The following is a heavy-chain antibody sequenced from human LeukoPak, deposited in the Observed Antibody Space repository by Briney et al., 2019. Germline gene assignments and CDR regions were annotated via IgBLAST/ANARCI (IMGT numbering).Heavy chain of an antibody. V-gene: IGHV3-30*03. D-gene: IGHD2-15*01. CDR3: VRGGESTWS. CDR2: ISDDGSSK. J-gene: IGHJ5*02. CDR1: GFTFSNYG. Sequence: GGSLRLSCAASGFTFSNYGMHWVRQAPGKGLEWVAIISDDGSSKYYADSVKGRFTISRDNSKNILYLQMNSLRAEDTAVYYCVRGGESTWSWGQGTLVTVSS.